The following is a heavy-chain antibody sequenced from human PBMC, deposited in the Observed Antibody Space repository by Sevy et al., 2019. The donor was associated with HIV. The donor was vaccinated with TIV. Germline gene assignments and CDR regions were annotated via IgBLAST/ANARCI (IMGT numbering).Heavy chain of an antibody. CDR1: GFTFSGYW. CDR2: IKSDGSDK. CDR3: AQDSVGRFDS. V-gene: IGHV3-7*01. J-gene: IGHJ4*02. Sequence: GGSLRLSCAASGFTFSGYWMNWVRQAPGKGLEWVANIKSDGSDKHYVDSVEGRFTISRDNAKNSLYLKMTSLRVEDTAVYYCAQDSVGRFDSWGQGTLVTVSS. D-gene: IGHD1-26*01.